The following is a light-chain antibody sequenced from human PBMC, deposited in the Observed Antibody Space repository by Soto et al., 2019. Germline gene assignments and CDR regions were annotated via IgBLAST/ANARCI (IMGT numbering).Light chain of an antibody. CDR1: QGIRDD. Sequence: DIQMTQSPSSLSASVGDRVTITCRASQGIRDDLGWYQQKPGKAPKRLIYGASTLQNGVPLRFSGSGSGTEFTLTISSLQPEDFAVYYCQQYGSSPPITFGQGTRLEIK. J-gene: IGKJ5*01. CDR3: QQYGSSPPIT. V-gene: IGKV1-17*01. CDR2: GAS.